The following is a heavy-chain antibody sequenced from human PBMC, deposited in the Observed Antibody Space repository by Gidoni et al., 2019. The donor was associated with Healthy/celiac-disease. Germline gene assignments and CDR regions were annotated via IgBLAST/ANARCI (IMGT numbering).Heavy chain of an antibody. CDR1: GFPFCDYA. CDR2: IRSKAYGGTK. J-gene: IGHJ5*02. CDR3: TSGPYDSSGPTPFDP. V-gene: IGHV3-49*04. Sequence: EFQLVESGGGLVQPGRSLRLSCTSSGFPFCDYAMSWVRQAPGKVREWVGLIRSKAYGGTKEYAASVKGRFTISRDDSKRIAYLQMNSLKTEDTAVYDCTSGPYDSSGPTPFDPWGQGTLVTVSS. D-gene: IGHD3-22*01.